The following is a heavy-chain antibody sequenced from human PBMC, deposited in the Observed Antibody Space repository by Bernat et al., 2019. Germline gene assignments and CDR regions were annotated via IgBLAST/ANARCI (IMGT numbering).Heavy chain of an antibody. Sequence: QVQLQESGPGLVKPSQTLSLTCTVSGGSISSGGYYWSWIRQHPGKGLEWIGYIYYSGSTYYNPSLKSRVTISVDTSKNQFSLKLSSVTAADTAVYYCARGVSHYGGNEDWGRNYYYYGMDVWGQGTTVTVSS. J-gene: IGHJ6*02. CDR3: ARGVSHYGGNEDWGRNYYYYGMDV. CDR1: GGSISSGGYY. CDR2: IYYSGST. V-gene: IGHV4-31*03. D-gene: IGHD3-16*01.